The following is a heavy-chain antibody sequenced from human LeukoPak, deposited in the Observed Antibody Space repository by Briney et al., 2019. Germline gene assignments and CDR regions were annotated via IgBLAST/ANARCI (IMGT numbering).Heavy chain of an antibody. Sequence: GGSLRLSCAASGFTFSSYAMHWVRQAPGKGLEWVAVISYDGSNKYYADSVKGRFTISRDNSKNTLYLQMNSLRAEDTAVYYCARHYDSSSWFDYWGQGTLVTVSS. CDR3: ARHYDSSSWFDY. D-gene: IGHD6-13*01. J-gene: IGHJ4*02. CDR1: GFTFSSYA. CDR2: ISYDGSNK. V-gene: IGHV3-30-3*01.